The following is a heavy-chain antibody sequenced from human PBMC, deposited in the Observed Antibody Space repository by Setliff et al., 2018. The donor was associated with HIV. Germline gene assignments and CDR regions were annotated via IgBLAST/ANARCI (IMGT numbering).Heavy chain of an antibody. CDR2: ISPYSRIT. CDR3: ARGRNYNSGMDV. Sequence: ASVKVSCKASGYSFTSYGIGWVRQAPGQGLEWIGWISPYSRITNYAPKFRDRVTMTTETSTNTAYLEVRSLSSDDTAVYYCARGRNYNSGMDVWGQGTPVTVSS. V-gene: IGHV1-18*01. J-gene: IGHJ6*02. CDR1: GYSFTSYG. D-gene: IGHD3-10*01.